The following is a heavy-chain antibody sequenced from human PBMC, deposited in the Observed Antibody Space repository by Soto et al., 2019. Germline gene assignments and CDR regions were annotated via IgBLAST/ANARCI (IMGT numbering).Heavy chain of an antibody. CDR3: ARAAGSGYDLMGDY. CDR2: IWYDGSNK. J-gene: IGHJ4*02. D-gene: IGHD5-12*01. Sequence: QVQLVESGGGVVQPGRSLRLSCAAFRFTFSSYGMHWVRQAPGKGLEWVALIWYDGSNKYYADSVKGRFTISRDNSKNTLYLQMSSLRAEDTAVYYCARAAGSGYDLMGDYWGQGTLVTVSS. V-gene: IGHV3-33*01. CDR1: RFTFSSYG.